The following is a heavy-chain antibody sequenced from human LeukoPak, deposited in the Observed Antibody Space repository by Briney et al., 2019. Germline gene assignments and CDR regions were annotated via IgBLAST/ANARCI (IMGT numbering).Heavy chain of an antibody. CDR2: IYSGGST. V-gene: IGHV3-66*01. J-gene: IGHJ4*02. Sequence: GGSLRLSCAASGLTVSSNYMSWVRQAPGKGLEWVSVIYSGGSTYYADSVKGRFTISRDNSKNTLYLQMNSLRAEDTAVYYCAGARDVGFFDYWGQGTLVTVSS. CDR3: AGARDVGFFDY. D-gene: IGHD1-26*01. CDR1: GLTVSSNY.